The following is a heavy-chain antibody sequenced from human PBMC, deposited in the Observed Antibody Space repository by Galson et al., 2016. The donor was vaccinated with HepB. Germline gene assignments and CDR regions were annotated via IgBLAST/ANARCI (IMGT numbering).Heavy chain of an antibody. Sequence: SLRLSCAASGFTVSSNYMTWVRQAPGKELEWVSVLYSGGSTYYAASVKGRFTISRDTSKNTLFLQMNSLRVEETAVYYCSRGRYGDYVPPFDYWGQGTLVTVSS. D-gene: IGHD4-17*01. CDR2: LYSGGST. CDR1: GFTVSSNY. CDR3: SRGRYGDYVPPFDY. V-gene: IGHV3-53*01. J-gene: IGHJ4*02.